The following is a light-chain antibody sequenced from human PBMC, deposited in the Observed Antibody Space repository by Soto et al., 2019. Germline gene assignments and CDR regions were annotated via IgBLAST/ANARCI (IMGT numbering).Light chain of an antibody. CDR1: QSVSSSY. CDR3: QQYGSSPRT. CDR2: GAS. J-gene: IGKJ1*01. V-gene: IGKV3-20*01. Sequence: EIVLTQSPGTLSSSPGERATLSCRASQSVSSSYLAWYQQKPGQAPRLLIYGASSRATGIPDRFSGSGSGTDFTLTISRLDPDDFAVYYCQQYGSSPRTFGQGTKMEIK.